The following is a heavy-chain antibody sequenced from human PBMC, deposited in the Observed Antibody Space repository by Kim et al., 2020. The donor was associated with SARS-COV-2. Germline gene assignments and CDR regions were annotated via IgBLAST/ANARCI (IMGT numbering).Heavy chain of an antibody. CDR3: AGDAGGARGDY. D-gene: IGHD3-10*01. CDR2: I. J-gene: IGHJ4*02. V-gene: IGHV3-21*01. Sequence: IYYADSVKGRFTIYRDDAKNSLDLQISSRRDEDTAVYYCAGDAGGARGDYWGQGALVTVSS.